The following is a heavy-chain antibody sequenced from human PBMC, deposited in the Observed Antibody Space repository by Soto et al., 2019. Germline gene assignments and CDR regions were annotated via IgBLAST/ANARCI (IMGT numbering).Heavy chain of an antibody. CDR3: ARYIAVPRTRGFDY. V-gene: IGHV4-4*02. Sequence: QVHLQESGPGLVKPSGTLSLICAVSGGSITTNWWSWVRQPPGKGLEWIGEIYHSGTTNYNPSLRGRVTISVDKSNNQFSLNLNSVTAADSAIYYCARYIAVPRTRGFDYWGQGNLVTVSS. J-gene: IGHJ4*02. D-gene: IGHD6-19*01. CDR2: IYHSGTT. CDR1: GGSITTNW.